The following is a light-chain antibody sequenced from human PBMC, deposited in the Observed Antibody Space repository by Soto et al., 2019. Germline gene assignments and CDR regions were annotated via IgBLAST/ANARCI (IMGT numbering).Light chain of an antibody. CDR2: EVT. J-gene: IGLJ3*02. CDR1: NSDVGNYNL. V-gene: IGLV2-23*02. CDR3: CSYAGSATWV. Sequence: QSALTQPASVSGSPGQSITISCTGTNSDVGNYNLVSWYQQHPGKAPKLMMYEVTKRPSGVSNRFSGSKSGNTASLTISGLQAEDGADYYCCSYAGSATWVFGGGTQLTVL.